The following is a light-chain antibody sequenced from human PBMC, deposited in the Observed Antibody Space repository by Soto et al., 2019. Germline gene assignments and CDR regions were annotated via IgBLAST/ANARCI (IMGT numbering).Light chain of an antibody. CDR1: QTIYKTY. J-gene: IGKJ3*01. CDR2: GIF. CDR3: QDYGSSPFT. Sequence: ENVLTQSPGTLSLSPGERATLSCRASQTIYKTYLAWYQQRPGQAPRPLIYGIFIRATGVPDRFSGSGSGTDFTLTIDRLEPEDFAVYFCQDYGSSPFTFGPGTTVEIK. V-gene: IGKV3-20*01.